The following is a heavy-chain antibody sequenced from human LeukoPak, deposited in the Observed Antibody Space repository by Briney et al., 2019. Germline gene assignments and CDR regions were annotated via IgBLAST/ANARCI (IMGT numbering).Heavy chain of an antibody. Sequence: GGSLRLPCAASGFTFSSYGMTWVRQAPGKGLEWVSGITGSGDNTYYADSVKGRFTISRDNSKNTLYLQMNSLRPEDTAAYYCAKVGIVGATTSAYFEYWGQGTLVTVSS. J-gene: IGHJ4*02. CDR1: GFTFSSYG. CDR2: ITGSGDNT. CDR3: AKVGIVGATTSAYFEY. V-gene: IGHV3-23*01. D-gene: IGHD1-26*01.